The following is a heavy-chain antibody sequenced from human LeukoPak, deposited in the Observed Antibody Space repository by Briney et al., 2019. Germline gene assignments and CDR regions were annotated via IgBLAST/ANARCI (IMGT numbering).Heavy chain of an antibody. CDR2: ISSRSSYI. D-gene: IGHD2-2*01. Sequence: PGGSLRLSCAASGFTFSTYSMNWVRQAPGKGLEWVSSISSRSSYIYYADSVKGRCTISRDNAKNSLYLQMNSLRAEDTAVYYCARALVVPAVMRYYYYGMDVWGQGTTVTVSS. J-gene: IGHJ6*02. CDR3: ARALVVPAVMRYYYYGMDV. V-gene: IGHV3-21*01. CDR1: GFTFSTYS.